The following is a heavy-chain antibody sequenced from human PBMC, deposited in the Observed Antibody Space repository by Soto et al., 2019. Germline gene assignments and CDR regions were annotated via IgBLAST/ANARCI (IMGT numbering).Heavy chain of an antibody. D-gene: IGHD6-19*01. CDR1: GGSISSSNW. V-gene: IGHV4-4*02. Sequence: PSETLSLTCAVSGGSISSSNWWSWVRQPPGKGLEWIGEIYHSGSTNYNPSLKSRVTISADKSKNQFSLKLSSVTAADTAVYYCARGPPYSSGWTDAFDIWGQGTMVTVSS. CDR2: IYHSGST. CDR3: ARGPPYSSGWTDAFDI. J-gene: IGHJ3*02.